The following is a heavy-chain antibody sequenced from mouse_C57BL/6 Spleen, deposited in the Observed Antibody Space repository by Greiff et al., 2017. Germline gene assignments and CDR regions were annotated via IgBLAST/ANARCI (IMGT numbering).Heavy chain of an antibody. J-gene: IGHJ4*01. CDR3: ARGTGTWDYARDY. V-gene: IGHV1-82*01. CDR1: GYAFSSSW. D-gene: IGHD4-1*01. CDR2: IYPGDGDT. Sequence: VQLQQSGPELVKPGASVKISCKASGYAFSSSWMNWVKQRPGKGLEWIGRIYPGDGDTNYKGKFKGKATLTADKSSSTAYMQLRSLTSEDSAVYFCARGTGTWDYARDYWGQGTSVTVSS.